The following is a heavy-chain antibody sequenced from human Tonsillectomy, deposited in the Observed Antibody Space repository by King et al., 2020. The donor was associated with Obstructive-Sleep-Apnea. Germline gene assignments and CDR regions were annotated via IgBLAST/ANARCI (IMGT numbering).Heavy chain of an antibody. Sequence: QLQESGPGLVKPSGTLSLTCAVSGGSISSSNWWSWVRQPPGKGLEWIGEIYHSGGTNYNPSLKRRVTISVDKSKTQFSLKLSSVTAADTAVYYCARGRLAVAGPEDTTWLDPWGQGTLVTVSS. CDR1: GGSISSSNW. V-gene: IGHV4-4*02. D-gene: IGHD6-19*01. CDR2: IYHSGGT. J-gene: IGHJ5*02. CDR3: ARGRLAVAGPEDTTWLDP.